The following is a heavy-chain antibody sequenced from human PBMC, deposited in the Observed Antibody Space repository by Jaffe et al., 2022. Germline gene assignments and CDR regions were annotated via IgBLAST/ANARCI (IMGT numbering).Heavy chain of an antibody. V-gene: IGHV3-23*01. D-gene: IGHD3-3*02. CDR2: ISGSGGST. CDR1: GFTFSSYA. J-gene: IGHJ6*03. Sequence: EVQLLESGGGLVQPGGSLRLSCAASGFTFSSYAMSWVRQAPGKGLEWVSAISGSGGSTYYADSVKGRFTISRDNSKNTLYLQMNSLRAEDTAVYYCAKDGSYPEQFWSGYGYMDVWGKGTTVTVSS. CDR3: AKDGSYPEQFWSGYGYMDV.